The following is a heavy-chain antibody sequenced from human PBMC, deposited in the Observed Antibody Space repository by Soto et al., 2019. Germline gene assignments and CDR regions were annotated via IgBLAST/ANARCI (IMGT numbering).Heavy chain of an antibody. V-gene: IGHV3-30-3*01. CDR2: ISYDGSNK. Sequence: QVQLVESGGGVVQPGGSLRLSCAASGFTFSSYAMHWVRQAPGKGLEWVAVISYDGSNKYYADSVKGRFTISRDNSKNTLYLQMNSLRAEDTAVYYCARGEMATTGYFDLWGRGTLVTVSS. J-gene: IGHJ2*01. CDR1: GFTFSSYA. D-gene: IGHD5-12*01. CDR3: ARGEMATTGYFDL.